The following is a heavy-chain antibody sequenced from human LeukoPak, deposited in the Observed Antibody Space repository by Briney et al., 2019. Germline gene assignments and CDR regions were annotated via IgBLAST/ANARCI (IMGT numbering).Heavy chain of an antibody. CDR3: ARDGVAGTGAFDI. J-gene: IGHJ3*02. CDR2: IYSGGST. V-gene: IGHV3-66*01. Sequence: GGSLRLSCAASGFSITNNYMNWVRQAPGKGLEWVSVIYSGGSTYYADSVKGRFTISRDTSKNMLYLQMNSLRDEDTAVYYCARDGVAGTGAFDIWGQGTMVTVSS. D-gene: IGHD6-19*01. CDR1: GFSITNNY.